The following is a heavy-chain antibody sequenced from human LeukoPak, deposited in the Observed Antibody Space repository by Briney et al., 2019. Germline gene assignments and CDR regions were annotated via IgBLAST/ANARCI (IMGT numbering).Heavy chain of an antibody. CDR2: INHSGST. D-gene: IGHD3-22*01. CDR3: ARVIDSSGQVDY. V-gene: IGHV4-34*01. Sequence: SETLSLTCAVYGGSFSGYYWSWLRQPPGKGLEWIGEINHSGSTNYNPSLKSRVTISVDTSKNQFSLKLSSVTAADTAVYYCARVIDSSGQVDYWGQGTLVTISS. CDR1: GGSFSGYY. J-gene: IGHJ4*02.